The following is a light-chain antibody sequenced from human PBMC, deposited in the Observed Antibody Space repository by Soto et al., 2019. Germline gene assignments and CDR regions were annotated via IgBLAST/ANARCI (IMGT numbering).Light chain of an antibody. CDR1: SSNIGNNA. CDR3: AAWDDSLNGYV. Sequence: VLTQPPSVSEAPRQRVTISCSGSSSNIGNNAVNWYQQLPGKAPKLLIYYDDLLPSGVSDRFSGSKSGTSASLAISGLQSEDEANYYCAAWDDSLNGYVFGTGTKVTVL. J-gene: IGLJ1*01. CDR2: YDD. V-gene: IGLV1-36*01.